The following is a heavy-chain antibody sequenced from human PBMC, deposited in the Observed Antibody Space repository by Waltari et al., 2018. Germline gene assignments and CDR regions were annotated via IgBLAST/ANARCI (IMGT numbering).Heavy chain of an antibody. Sequence: EVQLVESGGGLVKPGGSLSLSCAASGFTLRGFIFTWVRQAPGKGLEWVSSISGNSRYIYYAASVKGRFTVSRDNAENSLFLQLNSLRAEDTAVYYCARGHSGSYQRIDAFDVWGQGTMVTVSS. D-gene: IGHD1-26*01. CDR3: ARGHSGSYQRIDAFDV. CDR1: GFTLRGFI. CDR2: ISGNSRYI. J-gene: IGHJ3*01. V-gene: IGHV3-21*01.